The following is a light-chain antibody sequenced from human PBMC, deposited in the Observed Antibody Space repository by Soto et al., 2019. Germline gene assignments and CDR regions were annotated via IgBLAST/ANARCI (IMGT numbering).Light chain of an antibody. CDR3: QQYGGSPQT. CDR1: QSVASNQ. CDR2: GVF. V-gene: IGKV3-20*01. Sequence: EIVLTQSPDTLSLSPGERATLSCRASQSVASNQLAWYQHKSGQAHRILIQGVFTRANGIPDRFSGSGSGTDFALTISRLEPEDFALYYCQQYGGSPQTFGQGTKVEIK. J-gene: IGKJ1*01.